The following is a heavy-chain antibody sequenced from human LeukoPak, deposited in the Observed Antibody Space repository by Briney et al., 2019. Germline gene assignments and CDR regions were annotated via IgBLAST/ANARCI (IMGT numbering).Heavy chain of an antibody. CDR1: GYSFTSYW. D-gene: IGHD6-19*01. CDR3: ARGRIAVAGTGSAD. J-gene: IGHJ4*02. Sequence: RGESLQISCKGSGYSFTSYWIGWVRQMPGECLEWMGIIFPGDSATRYSPSFQRQVTITADKSIRTAYLQWSSLKASDTAMYYCARGRIAVAGTGSADWGQGTLVTVSS. V-gene: IGHV5-51*01. CDR2: IFPGDSAT.